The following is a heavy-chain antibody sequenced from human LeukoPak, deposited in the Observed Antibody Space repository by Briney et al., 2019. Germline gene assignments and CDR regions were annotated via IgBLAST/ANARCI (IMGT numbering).Heavy chain of an antibody. CDR1: GGTFSNYP. CDR3: ATHTGCYNYWWFHI. D-gene: IGHD5-24*01. Sequence: ASVKVSCKASGGTFSNYPIIWVRLAPGRGLECLGGIIPVYGTANYAQMFHGRITLTAQESTATAYMELRRLTSDDTAMYFCATHTGCYNYWWFHIWGQGTLVTVSS. V-gene: IGHV1-69*13. CDR2: IIPVYGTA. J-gene: IGHJ5*02.